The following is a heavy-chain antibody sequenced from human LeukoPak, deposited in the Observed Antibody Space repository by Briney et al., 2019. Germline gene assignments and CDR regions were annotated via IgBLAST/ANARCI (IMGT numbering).Heavy chain of an antibody. D-gene: IGHD5-24*01. CDR2: IYYSGSS. V-gene: IGHV4-39*01. Sequence: SETLSLTCSVSGGSISSSSSYWGWTRQPPGKGLEWIGSIYYSGSSFDNPALKSRVTISVDTSKNQFSLKLSSVTAADTAVYYCARHRSGWLQSSFDYWGQGTLVTVSS. CDR1: GGSISSSSSY. J-gene: IGHJ4*02. CDR3: ARHRSGWLQSSFDY.